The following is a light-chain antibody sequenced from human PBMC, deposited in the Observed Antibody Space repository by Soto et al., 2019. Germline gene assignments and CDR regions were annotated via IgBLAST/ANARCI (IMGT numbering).Light chain of an antibody. V-gene: IGLV3-9*01. CDR1: NIGSKN. Sequence: SYELTQPLSVSVAPGQTARITCGGNNIGSKNVHWYQQKPGQAPVLVIYRDRNRPFGIPERFSGSNSGNTATLTISRAQAGDEADYYCQVWDSSTAWVFGGGTKLTVL. CDR2: RDR. J-gene: IGLJ3*02. CDR3: QVWDSSTAWV.